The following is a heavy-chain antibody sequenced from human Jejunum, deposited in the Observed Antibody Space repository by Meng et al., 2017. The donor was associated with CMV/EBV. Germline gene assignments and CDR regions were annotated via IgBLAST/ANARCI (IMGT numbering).Heavy chain of an antibody. D-gene: IGHD2-2*01. CDR3: SKNLKGGYCTSTSCFLLAMDV. J-gene: IGHJ6*02. CDR2: ISGSGGDT. Sequence: INWGSQAPGKGPEWVASISGSGGDTYYADSVKGRFTVSRDNTKNMVYLQMNSLRGDDTAVYYCSKNLKGGYCTSTSCFLLAMDVWGQGTTVTVSS. V-gene: IGHV3-23*01.